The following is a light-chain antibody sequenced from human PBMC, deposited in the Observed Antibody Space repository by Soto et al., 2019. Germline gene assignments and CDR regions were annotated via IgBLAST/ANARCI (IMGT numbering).Light chain of an antibody. CDR2: AAS. CDR3: QNYDGDPIT. CDR1: QDISNY. Sequence: DIQMTQSPSSLSASVGNRVSITCRASQDISNYLAWYQQKPGKVPKALIYAASTLQPGVPSRFSGSGSGTDFTLTINSLQPDDIATYFCQNYDGDPITFGRGTRLEIK. V-gene: IGKV1-27*01. J-gene: IGKJ5*01.